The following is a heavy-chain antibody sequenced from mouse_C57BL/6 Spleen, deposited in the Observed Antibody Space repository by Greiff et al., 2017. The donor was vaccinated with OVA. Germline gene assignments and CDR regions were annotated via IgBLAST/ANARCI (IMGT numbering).Heavy chain of an antibody. CDR3: TRPLNCGFAY. J-gene: IGHJ3*01. CDR1: GYTFTDYE. V-gene: IGHV1-15*01. CDR2: IDPETGGT. Sequence: VQLQQSGAELVRPGASVTLSCKASGYTFTDYEMHWVKQTPVHGLEWIGAIDPETGGTAYNQKFKGKAILTADKSSSTAYMELRSLTSEDSAVYYCTRPLNCGFAYWGQGTLVTVSA. D-gene: IGHD4-1*01.